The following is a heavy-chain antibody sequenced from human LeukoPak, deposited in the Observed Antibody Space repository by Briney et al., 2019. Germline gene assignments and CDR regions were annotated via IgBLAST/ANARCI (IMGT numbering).Heavy chain of an antibody. J-gene: IGHJ4*02. CDR1: GFSLSTSGMC. V-gene: IGHV2-70*01. D-gene: IGHD3-22*01. CDR2: IDWDDDK. CDR3: ARILYYYDSRGRLVYYFDY. Sequence: SGPTLVNPTQTLTLTCTFSGFSLSTSGMCVSWIRQPPGKALEWLALIDWDDDKYYSTSLKTRLTISKDTSKNQVALTMTNMDPVDTATYYCARILYYYDSRGRLVYYFDYWGQGTLVTVSS.